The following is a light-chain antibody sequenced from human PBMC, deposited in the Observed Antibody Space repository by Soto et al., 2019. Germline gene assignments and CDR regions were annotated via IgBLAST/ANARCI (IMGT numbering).Light chain of an antibody. Sequence: ILMTQSPVTLSVSPGESATLSCRASQSIGSNLAWYQQKPGQAPRLLIYAASTRVTGLPGRFSGRGSGTEFTLTISGLQSEDFAIYYCQHYTNWPPITFSQGTRLEIK. CDR1: QSIGSN. J-gene: IGKJ5*01. CDR3: QHYTNWPPIT. V-gene: IGKV3-15*01. CDR2: AAS.